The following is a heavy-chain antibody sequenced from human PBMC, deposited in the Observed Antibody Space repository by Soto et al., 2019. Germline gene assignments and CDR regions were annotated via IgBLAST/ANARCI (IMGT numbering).Heavy chain of an antibody. CDR3: AREYSDGWFDP. CDR1: GFTFSIYA. J-gene: IGHJ5*02. D-gene: IGHD2-21*01. V-gene: IGHV3-30-3*01. Sequence: QVQLVESGGGVVQPGRSLRLSCAASGFTFSIYAMHWVRQVPGKGLEWVAVISYDGSNKYYADSVKGRFTISRDNSKNTLYLQMNSLRAEDSAVYYCAREYSDGWFDPWGQGTLVTVSS. CDR2: ISYDGSNK.